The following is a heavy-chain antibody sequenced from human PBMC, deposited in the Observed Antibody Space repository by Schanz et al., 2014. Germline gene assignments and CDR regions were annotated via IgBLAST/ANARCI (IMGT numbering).Heavy chain of an antibody. V-gene: IGHV3-53*01. CDR2: INSAGST. CDR3: EKEDSMRTTWYYFDY. Sequence: EVQLVESGGGLIQPGGSLRLSCAVSGFSVSNTYMHWVRQPPGKGLEWVSVINSAGSTYYADSVKGRFTISSDNSKNTLYLQMNSLRAEDTDFYACEKEDSMRTTWYYFDYWGQGTLVTVSS. J-gene: IGHJ4*02. CDR1: GFSVSNTY. D-gene: IGHD6-13*01.